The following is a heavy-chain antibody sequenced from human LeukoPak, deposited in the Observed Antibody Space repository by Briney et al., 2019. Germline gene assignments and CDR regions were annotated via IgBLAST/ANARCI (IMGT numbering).Heavy chain of an antibody. Sequence: ASVKVSCKASGYTFTSYGISWVRQAPGQGLEWMGWISAYNGNTNYAQKLQGRVTMTTDTSTSTAYMELRSLRSDDTAVYYCARDNYYYDSSGYWEGDAFDIWGQGTMVTVSS. CDR1: GYTFTSYG. D-gene: IGHD3-22*01. J-gene: IGHJ3*02. CDR2: ISAYNGNT. CDR3: ARDNYYYDSSGYWEGDAFDI. V-gene: IGHV1-18*01.